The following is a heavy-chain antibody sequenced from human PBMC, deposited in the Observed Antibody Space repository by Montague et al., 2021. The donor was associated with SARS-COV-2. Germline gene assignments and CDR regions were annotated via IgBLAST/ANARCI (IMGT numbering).Heavy chain of an antibody. CDR2: IWYDGSNK. D-gene: IGHD4-17*01. J-gene: IGHJ4*02. Sequence: SLRLSCAASGFAFSSYGMHWVRQAPGKGLEWVAVIWYDGSNKCYADSVKGRFTISRDNSKNTLYPQMNSLRAEDTAVYYCARDAKDYGEGFDYWGQGTLVTVSS. V-gene: IGHV3-33*01. CDR3: ARDAKDYGEGFDY. CDR1: GFAFSSYG.